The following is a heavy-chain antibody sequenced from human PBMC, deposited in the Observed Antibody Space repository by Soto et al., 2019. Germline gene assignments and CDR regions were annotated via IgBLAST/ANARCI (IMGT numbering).Heavy chain of an antibody. J-gene: IGHJ6*02. CDR2: IYYSGST. D-gene: IGHD3-3*01. CDR1: GDSISSNGYY. Sequence: SETLSLTCTVSGDSISSNGYYWSWIRQHPGKGLEWIGYIYYSGSTNYNPSLKSRVTISVDTSKNQFSLKLSSVTAADTAVYYCARVKSEVLRFLEWLPSHGMDVWGQGTTVTVSS. V-gene: IGHV4-61*08. CDR3: ARVKSEVLRFLEWLPSHGMDV.